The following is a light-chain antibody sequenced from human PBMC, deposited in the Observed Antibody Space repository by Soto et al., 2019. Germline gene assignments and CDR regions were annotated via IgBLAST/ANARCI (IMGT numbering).Light chain of an antibody. CDR3: QQYGSSLPIT. CDR2: GAS. J-gene: IGKJ5*01. Sequence: EIVLTQSPGTLSLSPGERATLSCRASQSVSSSYLAWYQQKPGQAPRLLIYGASSRATDIPDRFSGSASGTDFTLTISRLEPEDFAVYYCQQYGSSLPITFGQGTRLEIK. V-gene: IGKV3-20*01. CDR1: QSVSSSY.